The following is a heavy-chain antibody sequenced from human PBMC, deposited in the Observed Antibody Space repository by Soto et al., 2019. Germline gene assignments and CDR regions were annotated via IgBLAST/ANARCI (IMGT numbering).Heavy chain of an antibody. D-gene: IGHD3-22*01. CDR2: ISPYNGNT. CDR1: GYTFTNHC. V-gene: IGHV1-18*04. J-gene: IGHJ4*02. CDR3: ARDRSPYYYDSSGYPYY. Sequence: ASVKVSCKTSGYTFTNHCFSWVRQAPVQGLEWMGWISPYNGNTKYAQKIQDRLTMTTDTSTSTAYMELRSLRSDDTAVYYCARDRSPYYYDSSGYPYYWGQGTLVTVSS.